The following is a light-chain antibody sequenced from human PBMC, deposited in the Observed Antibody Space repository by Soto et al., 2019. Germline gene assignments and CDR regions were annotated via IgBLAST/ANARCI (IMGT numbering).Light chain of an antibody. Sequence: QAVVTQPPSASGTPGQRVTISCSGSGSSIGTNTVNWYRQLPGTVPKLLIYGNNQRPSGVPDRFSGSKSGTSASLAISGLQSEDEAEYYCAAWDGSLNNVLFGGGTQLTVL. J-gene: IGLJ2*01. CDR3: AAWDGSLNNVL. CDR1: GSSIGTNT. CDR2: GNN. V-gene: IGLV1-44*01.